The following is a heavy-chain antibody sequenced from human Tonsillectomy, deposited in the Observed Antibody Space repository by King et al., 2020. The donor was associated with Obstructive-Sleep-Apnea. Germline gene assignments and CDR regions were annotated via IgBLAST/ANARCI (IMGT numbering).Heavy chain of an antibody. CDR3: ASRVYCSSTSCYAEYFQH. CDR1: GFTFSSYS. J-gene: IGHJ1*01. Sequence: VQLVESGGGLVQPGGSLRPSCAASGFTFSSYSMNWVRQAPGKGLEWVSYISSSSSTIYYADSVKGRFTISRDNAKNSLYLQMNSLRAEDTAVYYCASRVYCSSTSCYAEYFQHWGQGTLVTVSS. V-gene: IGHV3-48*04. CDR2: ISSSSSTI. D-gene: IGHD2-2*01.